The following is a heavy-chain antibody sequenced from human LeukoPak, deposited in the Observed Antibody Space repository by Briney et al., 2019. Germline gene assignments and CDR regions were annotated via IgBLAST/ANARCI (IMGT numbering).Heavy chain of an antibody. CDR1: GFTFSSYS. Sequence: PGGSLRLSCAASGFTFSSYSMNWVRQAPGKGLEWVSYISSSSSYIYYADSVKGRFTISRDNAKNSLYLQMNSLRAEDTALYYCAKQPRGYYYGLGYWGQGTLVTVSS. J-gene: IGHJ4*02. CDR3: AKQPRGYYYGLGY. CDR2: ISSSSSYI. D-gene: IGHD3-22*01. V-gene: IGHV3-21*04.